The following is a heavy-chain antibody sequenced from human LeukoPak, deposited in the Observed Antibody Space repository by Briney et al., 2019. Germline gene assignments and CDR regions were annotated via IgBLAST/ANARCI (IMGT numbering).Heavy chain of an antibody. CDR3: AIDPNWGTHS. D-gene: IGHD7-27*01. CDR2: LGDNGGGI. J-gene: IGHJ4*02. CDR1: GFTFSTYT. Sequence: GVSRSLSCAASGFTFSTYTLYWFRHPPGMGLGWVSILGDNGGGIHYADYVVCRFTISRYNSKNALYLQMNSLGVEDTAVYYCAIDPNWGTHSWGQGVLVSVSS. V-gene: IGHV3-23*01.